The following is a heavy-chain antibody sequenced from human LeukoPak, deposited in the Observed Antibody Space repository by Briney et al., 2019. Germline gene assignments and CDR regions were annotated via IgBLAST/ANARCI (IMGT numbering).Heavy chain of an antibody. Sequence: AASVKVSSKASGYTFTSYYMYWVRQAPGQGLEWMGIINPSGGSTSYAQKFQGRVTMTRDTSTSTVYMELSSLRSEDTAVYYCARGDYYGSGSYYTLSYWGQGTLVTVSS. CDR1: GYTFTSYY. CDR2: INPSGGST. J-gene: IGHJ4*02. CDR3: ARGDYYGSGSYYTLSY. D-gene: IGHD3-10*01. V-gene: IGHV1-46*01.